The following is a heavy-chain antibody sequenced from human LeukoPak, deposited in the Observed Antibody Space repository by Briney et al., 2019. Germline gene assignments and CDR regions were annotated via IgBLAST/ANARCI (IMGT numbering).Heavy chain of an antibody. V-gene: IGHV1-18*01. D-gene: IGHD2-2*01. J-gene: IGHJ4*02. CDR1: GYTFTSYG. CDR3: ARDPPIVVVPAAATVYDY. Sequence: ASVKVSCKASGYTFTSYGISWVRQAPGQGLEWMGWISAYNGNTNYAQKLQGRVTMTTDTSTSTAYMELRSLRSDDTAVYYYARDPPIVVVPAAATVYDYWGQGTLVTVSS. CDR2: ISAYNGNT.